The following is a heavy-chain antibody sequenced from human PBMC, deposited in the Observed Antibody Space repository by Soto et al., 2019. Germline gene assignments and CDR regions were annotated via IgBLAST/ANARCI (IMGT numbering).Heavy chain of an antibody. V-gene: IGHV3-66*02. CDR2: IYSGGST. Sequence: GGSLRLSCAASGFTVSSNYMSWVRQAPGKGLEWVSVIYSGGSTYYADSVKGRFTISRDNSKNTLYLQMNSLRAEDTAVYYCAKSVYNWNDGFFDYWGQGTLVTVSS. J-gene: IGHJ4*02. CDR1: GFTVSSNY. D-gene: IGHD1-1*01. CDR3: AKSVYNWNDGFFDY.